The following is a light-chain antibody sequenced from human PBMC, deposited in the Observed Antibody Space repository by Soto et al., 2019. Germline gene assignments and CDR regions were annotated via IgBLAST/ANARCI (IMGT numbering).Light chain of an antibody. CDR2: AAS. Sequence: DIQMTQSPSSLSASVGDRVTITCRASQSISSYLNWYQQKPGKAPKLLIYAASSLQSGVPSRFSGSGSGTDFTLTISSLQPEDFATYYCQQSYCTLITFGQGTRLEIK. CDR3: QQSYCTLIT. V-gene: IGKV1-39*01. J-gene: IGKJ5*01. CDR1: QSISSY.